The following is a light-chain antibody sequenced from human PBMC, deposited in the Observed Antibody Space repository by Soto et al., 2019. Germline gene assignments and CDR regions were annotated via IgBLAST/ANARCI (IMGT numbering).Light chain of an antibody. J-gene: IGKJ5*01. V-gene: IGKV3-15*01. CDR2: GAS. CDR1: QSVSNN. Sequence: ETVMTQSPATLSVSPGERATLSCRASQSVSNNLAWYQQKPGQAPRLLIYGASSRATGIPVRFSGSGSGTEFTLTISSLQSEDFAVYYCQQYNNWPLTFGQGTRLE. CDR3: QQYNNWPLT.